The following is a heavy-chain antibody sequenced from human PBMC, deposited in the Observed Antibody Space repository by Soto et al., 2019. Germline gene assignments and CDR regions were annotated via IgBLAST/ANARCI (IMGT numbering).Heavy chain of an antibody. V-gene: IGHV1-3*05. CDR1: GYTFTSHA. CDR3: ARDGIAAAGTSWFDP. J-gene: IGHJ5*02. CDR2: INAGNGNT. Sequence: QVQLVQSGAEEKKPGASVKVSCKASGYTFTSHAMHWVRRAAGQRLEWMGWINAGNGNTKDSQKFQGRVTITTDTSASTAYMELSSLRSEDTAVHSCARDGIAAAGTSWFDPWGQGTLVTVSS. D-gene: IGHD6-13*01.